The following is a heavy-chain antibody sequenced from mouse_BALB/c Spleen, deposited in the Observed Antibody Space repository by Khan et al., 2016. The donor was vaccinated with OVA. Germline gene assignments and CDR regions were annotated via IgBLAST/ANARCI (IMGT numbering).Heavy chain of an antibody. V-gene: IGHV9-3-1*01. CDR1: GYTFTNYG. Sequence: QFQLVQSGPDLKKPGETVKISCKASGYTFTNYGINWVKQAPGKGLKWMGWIYTYTGEPTYADDFKGRFAFSLETSASTAYLQINNLKDEDTATYFCARGERRAMDYWGQGTSVTVSS. CDR3: ARGERRAMDY. J-gene: IGHJ4*01. CDR2: IYTYTGEP.